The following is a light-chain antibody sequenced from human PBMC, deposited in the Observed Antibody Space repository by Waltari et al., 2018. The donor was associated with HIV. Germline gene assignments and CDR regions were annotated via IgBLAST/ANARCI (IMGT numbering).Light chain of an antibody. Sequence: SALTHPASVSVSPGQSTTISCIDSGRYIVVYHYISWYQHPPHGAPRLVVFNTNRRPSGSPFRFAGSKSGNTASLTISGLQAEGEGIYYCSSYASGGSLLFGGGTKVTVL. CDR1: GRYIVVYHY. CDR3: SSYASGGSLL. V-gene: IGLV2-14*01. J-gene: IGLJ3*02. CDR2: NTN.